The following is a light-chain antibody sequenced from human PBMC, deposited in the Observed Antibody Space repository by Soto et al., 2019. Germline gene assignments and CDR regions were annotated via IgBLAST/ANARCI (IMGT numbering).Light chain of an antibody. V-gene: IGLV2-14*01. CDR3: SSYTSSSTLV. Sequence: QSALAQPASVSGSPGQSITISCTGTSSDVGGYSYVSWYQQHPGKAPKLMIYEVSNRPSGVSNRFSGSKSGNTASLTISGLQAEDEAHYYCSSYTSSSTLVFGGGTKLTVL. CDR1: SSDVGGYSY. J-gene: IGLJ2*01. CDR2: EVS.